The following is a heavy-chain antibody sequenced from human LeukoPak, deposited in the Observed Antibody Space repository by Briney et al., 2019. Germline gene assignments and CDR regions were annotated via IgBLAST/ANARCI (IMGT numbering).Heavy chain of an antibody. CDR1: GFTFSSYA. V-gene: IGHV3-48*03. CDR3: ATSGSYFPFGY. Sequence: GGSLRLSCAASGFTFSSYAMNWVRQAPGKGLEWVSYISSSGSTIYYADSVKGRFTISRDNAKNSLYLQMNSLRAEDTAVYYCATSGSYFPFGYWGQGTLVTVSS. D-gene: IGHD1-26*01. J-gene: IGHJ4*02. CDR2: ISSSGSTI.